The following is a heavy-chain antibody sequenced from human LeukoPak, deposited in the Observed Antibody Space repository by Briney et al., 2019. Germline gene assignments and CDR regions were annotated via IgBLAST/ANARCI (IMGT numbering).Heavy chain of an antibody. CDR2: IIPIFGTA. D-gene: IGHD3-10*01. CDR3: ASTGLRGGLDAFDI. J-gene: IGHJ3*02. Sequence: ASVKVSCKASGYTFTSYAISWVRQAPGQGLEWMGGIIPIFGTANYAQKFQGRVTITADESTSTAYMELSSLRSEDTAVYYCASTGLRGGLDAFDIWGQGTMVTVSS. V-gene: IGHV1-69*13. CDR1: GYTFTSYA.